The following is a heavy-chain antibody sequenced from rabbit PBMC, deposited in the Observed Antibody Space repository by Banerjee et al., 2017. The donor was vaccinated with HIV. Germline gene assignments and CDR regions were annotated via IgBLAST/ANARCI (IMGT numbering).Heavy chain of an antibody. CDR1: GFSFSSKYV. CDR3: ARDLADYAGYGYATGYYFNL. J-gene: IGHJ4*01. CDR2: INTSSGNT. V-gene: IGHV1S45*01. Sequence: QEQLEESGGDLVKPEGSLTLTCTASGFSFSSKYVMCWVRQAPGKGLEWIGCINTSSGNTVYASWAKGRFTISKTSSTTVTLQMTSLTAADTATYFCARDLADYAGYGYATGYYFNLWGPGTLVTVS. D-gene: IGHD6-1*01.